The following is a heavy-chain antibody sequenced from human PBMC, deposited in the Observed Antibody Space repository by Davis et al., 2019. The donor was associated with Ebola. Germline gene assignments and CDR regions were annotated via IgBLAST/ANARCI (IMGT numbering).Heavy chain of an antibody. D-gene: IGHD3-3*01. CDR3: TRDDYDFWGGYSAVYYYGMDV. Sequence: GGSLRLSCAASGFIFSSYVMSWVRQAPGKGLEWVATIKEDGSEKYYVDSVKGRFTISRDNAKNLLYLQMNSLRVEDTAVYYCTRDDYDFWGGYSAVYYYGMDVWGIGTTVSVSS. CDR1: GFIFSSYV. J-gene: IGHJ6*04. CDR2: IKEDGSEK. V-gene: IGHV3-7*01.